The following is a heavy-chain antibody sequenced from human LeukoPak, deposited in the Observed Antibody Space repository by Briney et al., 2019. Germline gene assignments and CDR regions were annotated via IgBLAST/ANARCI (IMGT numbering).Heavy chain of an antibody. CDR1: GFTFSSYS. CDR2: ISSSSSYI. V-gene: IGHV3-21*01. J-gene: IGHJ4*02. Sequence: GGSLRLSCAASGFTFSSYSMNWGRQAPGKGLEGVSSISSSSSYIYYADSVKGRFTLSRDNARNSQFLQMNSLRVDDTAVYYCASGGGWVFFNWGQGTLVTVSS. D-gene: IGHD6-19*01. CDR3: ASGGGWVFFN.